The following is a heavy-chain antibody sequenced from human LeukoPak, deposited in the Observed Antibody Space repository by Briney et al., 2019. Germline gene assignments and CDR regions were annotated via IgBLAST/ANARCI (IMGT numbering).Heavy chain of an antibody. CDR3: ARDGPGDVGFDY. J-gene: IGHJ4*02. V-gene: IGHV4-59*01. D-gene: IGHD7-27*01. CDR1: RGSISNYY. CDR2: FSYSGST. Sequence: PSEPRSLTCTVSRGSISNYYWGWIRQPPGKELEWIGLFSYSGSTNYNPSLKSRVTIAVDTSKNQFSLKLTSVTAADTAVYYCARDGPGDVGFDYWGQGTLVTVSS.